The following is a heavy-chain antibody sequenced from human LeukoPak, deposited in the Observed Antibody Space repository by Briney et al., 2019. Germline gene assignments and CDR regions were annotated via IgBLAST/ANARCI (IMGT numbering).Heavy chain of an antibody. V-gene: IGHV4-39*07. CDR2: IYYSGST. D-gene: IGHD2-21*02. J-gene: IGHJ4*02. CDR3: ARESRCGGDCYSIDY. Sequence: SETLSLTCTVSGGSLSSSSYYWGWIRHPPGKGLEWIGSIYYSGSTYYNPSLKSRVTISVDTSKNQFSLKLSSVTAADTAVYYCARESRCGGDCYSIDYWGQGTLVTVSS. CDR1: GGSLSSSSYY.